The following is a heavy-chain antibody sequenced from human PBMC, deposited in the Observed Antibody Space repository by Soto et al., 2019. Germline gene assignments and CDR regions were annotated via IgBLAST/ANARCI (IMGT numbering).Heavy chain of an antibody. Sequence: ASVKVSCKASGYTFTSYGISWVRQAPGQGLEWMGWISAYNGNTNYAQKLQGRVTMTTDTSTSTAYMELRSLRSDDTAVYYCANMDYYDSSGYFPLYWFDPWGQGTLVTVS. V-gene: IGHV1-18*01. CDR1: GYTFTSYG. J-gene: IGHJ5*02. CDR2: ISAYNGNT. CDR3: ANMDYYDSSGYFPLYWFDP. D-gene: IGHD3-22*01.